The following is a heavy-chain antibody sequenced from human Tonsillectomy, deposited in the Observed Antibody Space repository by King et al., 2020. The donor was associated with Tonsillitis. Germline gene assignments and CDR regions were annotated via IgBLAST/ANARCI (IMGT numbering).Heavy chain of an antibody. CDR3: ARAPEYSSSSGRMDV. CDR2: INHSGST. D-gene: IGHD6-6*01. V-gene: IGHV4-34*01. Sequence: VQLQQWGAGLLKPSETLSLTCAVYGGSFSGYYWSWIRQPPGKGLEWIGEINHSGSTNYNPSLKSRVTISVDTSKNQFSLKQSSVTAADTAVYYWARAPEYSSSSGRMDVWGKGTTVTVSS. CDR1: GGSFSGYY. J-gene: IGHJ6*04.